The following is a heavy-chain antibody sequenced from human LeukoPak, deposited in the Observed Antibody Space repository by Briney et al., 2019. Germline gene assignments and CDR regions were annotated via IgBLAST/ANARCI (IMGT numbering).Heavy chain of an antibody. CDR3: SRYSGSQGWFDP. CDR1: GYSISRSNW. Sequence: SETLSLTXAVSGYSISRSNWWGWIRQPPGKGLEWIGYIDYSGTTYYSPSLKSRVTMSVDTTKNQFSLKLHSVSAVDTAVYYCSRYSGSQGWFDPWGQGTLVTVSS. J-gene: IGHJ5*02. D-gene: IGHD1-26*01. CDR2: IDYSGTT. V-gene: IGHV4-28*01.